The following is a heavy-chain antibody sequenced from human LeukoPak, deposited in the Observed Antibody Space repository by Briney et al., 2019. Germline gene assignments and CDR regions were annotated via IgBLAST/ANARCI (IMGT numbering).Heavy chain of an antibody. D-gene: IGHD2-21*01. CDR1: GFTFSSYA. V-gene: IGHV3-48*03. CDR2: ISGSGRTI. Sequence: PGGSLRLSCAASGFTFSSYAMSWVRQAPGKGLEGVSYISGSGRTIDYADSVKGRFTISRDNTKNSVYLQMNSLRAEDTAIYFCVRDAVMSPEVLLTAWDYFDCWGQGTLVTVSS. J-gene: IGHJ4*02. CDR3: VRDAVMSPEVLLTAWDYFDC.